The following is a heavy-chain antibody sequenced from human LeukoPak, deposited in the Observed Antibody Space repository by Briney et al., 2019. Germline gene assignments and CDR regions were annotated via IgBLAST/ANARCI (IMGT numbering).Heavy chain of an antibody. J-gene: IGHJ5*02. V-gene: IGHV3-30*01. CDR1: GFTFSNYA. D-gene: IGHD6-13*01. Sequence: HPGGSLRLSCAASGFTFSNYAVHWVRQAPGKGLEWVAVISYDGTYKYYADSVQGRFTISRDNSKNTLYLQMNSLRAEDTAVYYCATRGIAAAGTVGWFDPWGQGTLVTVSS. CDR2: ISYDGTYK. CDR3: ATRGIAAAGTVGWFDP.